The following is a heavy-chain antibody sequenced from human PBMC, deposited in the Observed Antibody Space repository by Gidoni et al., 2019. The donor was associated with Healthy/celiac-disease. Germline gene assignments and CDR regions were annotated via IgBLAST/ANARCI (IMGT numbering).Heavy chain of an antibody. D-gene: IGHD3-10*01. J-gene: IGHJ4*02. CDR2: ISGSGGST. CDR1: GLTFSSYA. CDR3: AKDSNYGSGMAGDYFDY. V-gene: IGHV3-23*01. Sequence: EVQLFESGGGLVHPGGSLRLSCVASGLTFSSYAMSLVRQAPGKGLEWVSAISGSGGSTYYADSVKGRFTISRDNSKNTLYLQMNSLRAEDTAVYYCAKDSNYGSGMAGDYFDYWGQGTLVTVSS.